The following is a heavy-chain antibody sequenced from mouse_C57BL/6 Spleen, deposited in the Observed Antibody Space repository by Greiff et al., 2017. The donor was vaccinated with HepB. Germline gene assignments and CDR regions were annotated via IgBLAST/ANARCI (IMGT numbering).Heavy chain of an antibody. Sequence: ESGPGLVKPSQSLSLTCSVTGYSITSGYYWNWIRQFPGNKLEWMGYISYDGSNNYNPSLKNRISITRDTSKNQFFLKLNSVTTEDTATYYCARGVDGVNYFDSWGHDTPLTVSS. J-gene: IGHJ2*01. CDR1: GYSITSGYY. CDR3: ARGVDGVNYFDS. D-gene: IGHD1-1*02. V-gene: IGHV3-6*01. CDR2: ISYDGSN.